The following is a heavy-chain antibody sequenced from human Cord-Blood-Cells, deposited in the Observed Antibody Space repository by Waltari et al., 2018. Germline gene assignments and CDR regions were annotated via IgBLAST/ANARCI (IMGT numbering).Heavy chain of an antibody. CDR3: ARGNDYGDY. CDR2: IWYDGSNK. J-gene: IGHJ4*02. CDR1: GFTFSSYG. Sequence: QVQLVESGGGVVQPGRSLSLSCAASGFTFSSYGLPWVRQAPGKGLEWVAVIWYDGSNKYYADSVKGRFTISRDNSKNTLYLQMNSLRAEDTAVYYCARGNDYGDYWGQGTLVTVSS. V-gene: IGHV3-33*01.